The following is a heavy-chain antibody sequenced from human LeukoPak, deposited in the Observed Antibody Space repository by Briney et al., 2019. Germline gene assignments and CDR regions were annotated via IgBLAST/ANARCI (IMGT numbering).Heavy chain of an antibody. CDR1: GYTFTGYY. V-gene: IGHV1-2*02. D-gene: IGHD6-19*01. Sequence: ASVKVSCKASGYTFTGYYMHWVRQAPGQGLEWMGWINPNSGGTNYAQKFQGRVTMTRDTSISTAYMELSRLRSDDAAMYYCARSSGWKYNIDYWGQGTLVTVSS. CDR2: INPNSGGT. CDR3: ARSSGWKYNIDY. J-gene: IGHJ4*02.